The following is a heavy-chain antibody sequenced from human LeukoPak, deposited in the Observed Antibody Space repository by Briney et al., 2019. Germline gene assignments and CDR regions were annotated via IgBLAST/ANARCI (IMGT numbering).Heavy chain of an antibody. Sequence: ASVKVSCKSSGYTYTTYGITWVRQAPGRGLEWMGWISVYNGKTKYAQKLQGRVIMTADTSTTTAYMELWSRRGDDTAIYYCARGGEGPYGNYAPDSCGQGTLVTVSS. D-gene: IGHD3-10*01. J-gene: IGHJ5*01. CDR2: ISVYNGKT. V-gene: IGHV1-18*01. CDR3: ARGGEGPYGNYAPDS. CDR1: GYTYTTYG.